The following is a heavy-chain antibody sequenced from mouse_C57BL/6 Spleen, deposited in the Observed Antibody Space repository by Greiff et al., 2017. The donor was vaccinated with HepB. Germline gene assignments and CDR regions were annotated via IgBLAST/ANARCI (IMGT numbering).Heavy chain of an antibody. Sequence: QVQLQQSGPELVKPGASVKISCKASGYSFTSYYIHWVKQRPGQGLEWIGWIYPGSGNTKYNEKFKGKATLTADTSSSTAYMQLSSLTSEDSAVYYCATVVARGFDVWGTGTTVTVSS. CDR2: IYPGSGNT. CDR3: ATVVARGFDV. V-gene: IGHV1-66*01. D-gene: IGHD1-1*01. J-gene: IGHJ1*03. CDR1: GYSFTSYY.